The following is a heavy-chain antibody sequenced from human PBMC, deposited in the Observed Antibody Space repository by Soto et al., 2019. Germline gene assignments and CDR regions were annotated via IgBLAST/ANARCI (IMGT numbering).Heavy chain of an antibody. D-gene: IGHD6-19*01. CDR1: GGTFRTYA. CDR3: AKGAVAGTPTSYYYYGMDV. CDR2: IIPIFGTV. J-gene: IGHJ6*02. Sequence: QVQLLQSGAEVKKPGSSVRVSCEASGGTFRTYAISWVRQAPRQGLEWMGEIIPIFGTVNYAQKFQGRVTITADESTTTVYMDLRSLRSEDTAVYYCAKGAVAGTPTSYYYYGMDVWGQGTTVTVSS. V-gene: IGHV1-69*12.